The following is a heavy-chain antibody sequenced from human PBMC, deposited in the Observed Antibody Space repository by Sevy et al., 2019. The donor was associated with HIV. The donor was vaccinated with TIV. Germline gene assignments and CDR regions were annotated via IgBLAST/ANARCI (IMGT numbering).Heavy chain of an antibody. J-gene: IGHJ4*02. CDR3: ARGLATADTPEYYFDS. V-gene: IGHV3-49*03. D-gene: IGHD5-12*01. CDR1: GFTFDDYA. Sequence: GGSLRLSCTTSGFTFDDYAMSWFRQAPGKGLEWVAFITRNSYEAYGGTTHYAGSVKGRFIISRDDSKIIAYLQMNSLKSEDTAVYYCARGLATADTPEYYFDSWGQGTMVTVSS. CDR2: ITRNSYEAYGGTT.